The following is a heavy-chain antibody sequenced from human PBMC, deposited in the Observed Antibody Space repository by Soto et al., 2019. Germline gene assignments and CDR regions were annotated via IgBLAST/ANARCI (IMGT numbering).Heavy chain of an antibody. J-gene: IGHJ4*02. CDR2: IYYSGST. Sequence: PPETLSLTCTVSGGSISSGGYYWSWIRQQTGKGLEWIGYIYYSGSTYYNPSPKSRVTISVDTAKNQFSLKLSSVTAADTAVYYCARDSSGYHATAFDYWGQGTLVTVSS. D-gene: IGHD3-22*01. CDR3: ARDSSGYHATAFDY. CDR1: GGSISSGGYY. V-gene: IGHV4-31*03.